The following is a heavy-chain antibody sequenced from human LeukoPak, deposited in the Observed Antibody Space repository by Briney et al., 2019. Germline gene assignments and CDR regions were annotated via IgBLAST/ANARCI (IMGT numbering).Heavy chain of an antibody. Sequence: GASVQVSCKASGYTFTTYVMTWVRQAPGQGLQWMGIIAYNGNTYYAENLQGRVTMTTDSSTNTAYMELRNLRSDDTAVYYCARYSSRWYLYDYWGQGTLVTVSS. V-gene: IGHV1-18*01. CDR1: GYTFTTYV. J-gene: IGHJ4*02. D-gene: IGHD6-13*01. CDR2: IIAYNGNT. CDR3: ARYSSRWYLYDY.